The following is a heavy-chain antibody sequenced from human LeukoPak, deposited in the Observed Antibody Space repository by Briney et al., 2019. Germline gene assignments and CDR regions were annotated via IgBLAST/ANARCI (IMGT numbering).Heavy chain of an antibody. CDR1: GFTFDSYG. V-gene: IGHV3-21*04. Sequence: KAGGSLRLSCAASGFTFDSYGMNWVRQAPGKGLEWISSISSSSTYIYYADSVKGRFTISRDNAKNSLYLQMNSLRAEDMALYYCAKDGGSSPGHAFDIWGQGTMVTVSS. D-gene: IGHD6-6*01. J-gene: IGHJ3*02. CDR2: ISSSSTYI. CDR3: AKDGGSSPGHAFDI.